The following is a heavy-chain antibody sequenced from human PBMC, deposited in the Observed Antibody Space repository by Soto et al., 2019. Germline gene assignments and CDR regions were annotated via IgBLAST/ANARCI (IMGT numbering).Heavy chain of an antibody. CDR2: IYSGGST. V-gene: IGHV3-53*05. Sequence: GGSLRLSCAASGFAISNNYMTWVRQAPGKGLEWVSLIYSGGSTQYADSVKGRFTISRDNSKNTLYLQMDSLRPEDTAVYYCAKGLSVIQEWIIDGHWGQGTQVTAPQ. CDR1: GFAISNNY. CDR3: AKGLSVIQEWIIDGH. J-gene: IGHJ4*02. D-gene: IGHD5-18*01.